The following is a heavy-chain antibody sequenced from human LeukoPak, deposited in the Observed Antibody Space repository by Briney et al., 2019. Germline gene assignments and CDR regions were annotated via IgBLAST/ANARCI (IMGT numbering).Heavy chain of an antibody. CDR1: GGSISSYY. V-gene: IGHV4-59*01. CDR3: TRVGWTTGFDT. J-gene: IGHJ5*01. Sequence: PSETLSLTCTVSGGSISSYYWSWIRHPPGKGLEWITYIYYSASTNYNPSLKSRVTISVDTSKNQYSPKLSSVTAADTAVYYCTRVGWTTGFDTWGHGHPVPVSS. CDR2: IYYSAST. D-gene: IGHD2/OR15-2a*01.